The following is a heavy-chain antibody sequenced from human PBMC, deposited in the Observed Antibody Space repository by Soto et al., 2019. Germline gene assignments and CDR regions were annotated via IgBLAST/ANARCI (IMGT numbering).Heavy chain of an antibody. Sequence: KSGGSLRLSCAASGFPFSTYSMNWVRQAPGKGLEWVSSISSSGTYIYYADSVKGRFAISRDNAKNSLYLQMSSLRAEDTAVYYCARGVTANWALVAFDIWGQGTMVTVSS. J-gene: IGHJ3*02. D-gene: IGHD1-1*01. V-gene: IGHV3-21*01. CDR2: ISSSGTYI. CDR1: GFPFSTYS. CDR3: ARGVTANWALVAFDI.